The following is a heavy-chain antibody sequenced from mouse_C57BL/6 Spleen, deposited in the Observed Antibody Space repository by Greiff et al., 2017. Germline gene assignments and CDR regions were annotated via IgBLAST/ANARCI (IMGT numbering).Heavy chain of an antibody. V-gene: IGHV1-69*01. Sequence: QVQLQQPGAELVMPGASVKLSCKASGYTFTSYWMHWVKQRPGQGLEWIGEIDPSDSYTNYNQQFKGKSTLTVDKSSSTAYMQLSSLTSEDSAVYYCARSYDGYPFYAMDDWGQGTSVTVSS. CDR1: GYTFTSYW. D-gene: IGHD2-3*01. CDR3: ARSYDGYPFYAMDD. CDR2: IDPSDSYT. J-gene: IGHJ4*01.